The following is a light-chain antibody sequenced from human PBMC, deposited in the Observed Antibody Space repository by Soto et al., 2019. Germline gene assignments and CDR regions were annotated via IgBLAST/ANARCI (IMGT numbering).Light chain of an antibody. CDR2: GNS. Sequence: QSVLTQPPSVSGAPGQRVTISCTGSSSNIGAGYDVHWYQQLPGTAPKLLIYGNSNRPSGVRDRFSGSKSGTSASLAITGLQAEDEADYYCKSYDSSLSGRYVFGTGTKVTVL. CDR1: SSNIGAGYD. V-gene: IGLV1-40*01. CDR3: KSYDSSLSGRYV. J-gene: IGLJ1*01.